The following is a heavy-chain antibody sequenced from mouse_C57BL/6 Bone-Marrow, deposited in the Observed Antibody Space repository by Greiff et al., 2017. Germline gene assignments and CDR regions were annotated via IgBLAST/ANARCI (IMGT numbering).Heavy chain of an antibody. D-gene: IGHD4-1*01. V-gene: IGHV1-69*01. J-gene: IGHJ2*01. Sequence: QVQLQQPGAELVMPGASVKLSCKASGYTFTSYWMHWVKQRPGQGLEWIGEIGPSDSYTNYNQKFKGKSTLTVDKSSSTAYMQLSSLTSEDSAVYYCARDWDGVDYWGQGTTLTVSS. CDR1: GYTFTSYW. CDR2: IGPSDSYT. CDR3: ARDWDGVDY.